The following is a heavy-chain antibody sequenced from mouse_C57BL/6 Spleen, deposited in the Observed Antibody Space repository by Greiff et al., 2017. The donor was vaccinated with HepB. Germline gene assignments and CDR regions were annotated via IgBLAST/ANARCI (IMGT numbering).Heavy chain of an antibody. V-gene: IGHV1-15*01. Sequence: QVQLQQSGAELVRPGASVTLSCKASGYTFTDYEMHWVKQTPVHGLEWIGAIDPETGGTAYNQKFKGKAILTADKSSSTAYMELRSLTSEDSAVYYCIRSYYASSSSLDYWGQGTPVTVSS. J-gene: IGHJ4*01. CDR3: IRSYYASSSSLDY. CDR2: IDPETGGT. D-gene: IGHD1-1*01. CDR1: GYTFTDYE.